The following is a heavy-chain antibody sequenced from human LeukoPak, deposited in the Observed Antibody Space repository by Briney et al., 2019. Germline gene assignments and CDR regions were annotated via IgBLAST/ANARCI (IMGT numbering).Heavy chain of an antibody. CDR2: IIPIFGTA. J-gene: IGHJ3*02. D-gene: IGHD6-6*01. CDR1: GGTFSSYA. CDR3: ARERYSSSDAFDI. Sequence: ASVKVSCKASGGTFSSYAISWVRQAPGQGLEWMGGIIPIFGTANYAQKFQGRVTITTDESTSTAYMELSSLRSEDTAVYYCARERYSSSDAFDIWGQGTMVTVSS. V-gene: IGHV1-69*05.